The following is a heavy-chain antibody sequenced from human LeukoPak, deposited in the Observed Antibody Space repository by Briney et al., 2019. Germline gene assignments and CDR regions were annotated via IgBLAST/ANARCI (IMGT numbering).Heavy chain of an antibody. V-gene: IGHV4-59*01. D-gene: IGHD2-15*01. CDR2: IYSRGST. Sequence: SETLSLTCTVSGASIRSDYWSWIRQPPGKGLEWIGYIYSRGSTYYRSSLMGRVSISLDTSKNQFSLKLNSVIATDTAVYYCARVPYCVGGSCCVFDYWGQGILVTVSS. J-gene: IGHJ4*02. CDR1: GASIRSDY. CDR3: ARVPYCVGGSCCVFDY.